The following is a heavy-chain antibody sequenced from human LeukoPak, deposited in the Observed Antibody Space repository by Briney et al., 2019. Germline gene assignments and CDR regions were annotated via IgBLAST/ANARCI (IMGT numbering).Heavy chain of an antibody. CDR3: ARDFPGGSWLDDYYYYMDV. J-gene: IGHJ6*03. V-gene: IGHV1-18*01. CDR1: GYTFTSYG. D-gene: IGHD2-15*01. CDR2: ISAYNGNT. Sequence: GASVKVSCKASGYTFTSYGISWVRQAPGQGLEWMGWISAYNGNTNYAQKLQGRVTMTTDTSTSTAYMELRSLRSDDTAVYYCARDFPGGSWLDDYYYYMDVWGKGTTVTVSS.